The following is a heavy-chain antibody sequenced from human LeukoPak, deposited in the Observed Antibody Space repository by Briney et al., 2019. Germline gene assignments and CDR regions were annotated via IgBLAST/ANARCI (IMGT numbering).Heavy chain of an antibody. CDR3: ARDSGYYDSSGYGSFDY. V-gene: IGHV3-30*04. CDR2: ISYDGSNK. J-gene: IGHJ4*02. D-gene: IGHD3-22*01. Sequence: GGSLRLSCAASGFTFSSYAMHWVRQAPGKGLEWVAVISYDGSNKYYADSVKGRFTISRDNSKNTLYLQMNSLRAEDTAVYYCARDSGYYDSSGYGSFDYWGQGPWSPSPQ. CDR1: GFTFSSYA.